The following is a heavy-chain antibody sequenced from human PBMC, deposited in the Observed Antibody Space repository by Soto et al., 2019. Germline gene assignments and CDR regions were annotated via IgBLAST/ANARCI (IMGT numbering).Heavy chain of an antibody. CDR3: ARDTYCSSTSCSYYYYMDV. CDR2: IYYSGST. CDR1: GGSISSYY. J-gene: IGHJ6*03. Sequence: SETLSLTCTVSGGSISSYYWSWIRQPPGKGLEWIGYIYYSGSTNYNPSLKSRVTISVDTSKNQFSLKLSSVTAADTAVYYCARDTYCSSTSCSYYYYMDVWGKGTTVTVSS. D-gene: IGHD2-2*01. V-gene: IGHV4-59*01.